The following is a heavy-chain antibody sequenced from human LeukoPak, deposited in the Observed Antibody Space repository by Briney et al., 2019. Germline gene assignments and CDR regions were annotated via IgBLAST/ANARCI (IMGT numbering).Heavy chain of an antibody. D-gene: IGHD2/OR15-2a*01. Sequence: GASVKVSCKASGGTFSSYAISWVRQAPGQGLEWMGGIIPIFGTANYAQKFQGRVTITADESTSTAYMELSSLRSEDTAVYYCAVSAFEVFDYWGQGTLVTVSS. CDR1: GGTFSSYA. V-gene: IGHV1-69*13. J-gene: IGHJ4*02. CDR2: IIPIFGTA. CDR3: AVSAFEVFDY.